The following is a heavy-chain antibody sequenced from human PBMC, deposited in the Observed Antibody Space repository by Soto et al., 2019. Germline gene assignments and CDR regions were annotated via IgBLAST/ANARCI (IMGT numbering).Heavy chain of an antibody. CDR1: GFTFSSYW. Sequence: EVQLVESGGGLVQPGGSLRLSCAASGFTFSSYWMSWVRQAPGKGPEWVANIKTDGSEQFYVDSVKGRFTISRDNAKDSLYQQMNSLRAEATAVYYCPRTAGQSSGYWSYWGQGTLVTVST. CDR2: IKTDGSEQ. D-gene: IGHD3-22*01. J-gene: IGHJ4*02. CDR3: PRTAGQSSGYWSY. V-gene: IGHV3-7*03.